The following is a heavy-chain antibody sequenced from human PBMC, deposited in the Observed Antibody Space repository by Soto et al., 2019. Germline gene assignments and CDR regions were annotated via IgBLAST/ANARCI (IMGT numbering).Heavy chain of an antibody. CDR1: GFTFSSYA. J-gene: IGHJ4*02. D-gene: IGHD6-19*01. CDR3: AKDLGGYGAVAGTGDY. CDR2: ISGSGGTT. Sequence: GGSLRLSCAASGFTFSSYAMTWVRQAPGKGLEWVSTISGSGGTTYYAASVRGRFTISRDNPKNTLYLQMNSLRAEDTAVYYCAKDLGGYGAVAGTGDYWGQGTLVTVSS. V-gene: IGHV3-23*01.